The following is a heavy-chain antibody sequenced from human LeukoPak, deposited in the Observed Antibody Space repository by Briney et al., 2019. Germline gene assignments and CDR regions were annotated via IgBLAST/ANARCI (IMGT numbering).Heavy chain of an antibody. D-gene: IGHD3-3*01. J-gene: IGHJ4*02. CDR2: INHSGST. CDR1: GGSFSGYY. Sequence: SETLSLTCAVYGGSFSGYYWSWIRQPPGKGLEWIGEINHSGSTNYNPSLKSRVTISVDTSKNQFSLKLSSVTAADTAVYYCARGYIVGYDFWSGYSRYYFDYWGRGTLVTVSS. V-gene: IGHV4-34*01. CDR3: ARGYIVGYDFWSGYSRYYFDY.